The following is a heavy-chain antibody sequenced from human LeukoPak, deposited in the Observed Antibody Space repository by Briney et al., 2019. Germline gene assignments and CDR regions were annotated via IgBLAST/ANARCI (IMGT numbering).Heavy chain of an antibody. V-gene: IGHV4-61*05. CDR1: GGSISSSSYY. CDR2: IYTSGST. Sequence: PSETLSLTCTVSGGSISSSSYYWGWIRQPPGKGLEWIGRIYTSGSTNYNPSLKSRVTMSVDTSKNQFSLKLSSVTAADTAVYYCARAVGSGSFQTYYYYMDVWGKGTTVTISS. D-gene: IGHD3-10*01. CDR3: ARAVGSGSFQTYYYYMDV. J-gene: IGHJ6*03.